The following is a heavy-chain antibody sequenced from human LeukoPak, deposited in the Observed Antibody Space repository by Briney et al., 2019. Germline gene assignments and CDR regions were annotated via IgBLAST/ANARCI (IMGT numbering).Heavy chain of an antibody. V-gene: IGHV3-53*01. CDR2: IYSGGST. D-gene: IGHD3-10*01. Sequence: GGSLRLSCAASGFTFSSYAMSWVRQAPGKGLEWVSVIYSGGSTYYADSVKGRFTISRDNSKNTLYLQMNSLRAEDTAVYYCAREGVVRGVYYFDYWGQGTLVTVSS. CDR1: GFTFSSYA. CDR3: AREGVVRGVYYFDY. J-gene: IGHJ4*02.